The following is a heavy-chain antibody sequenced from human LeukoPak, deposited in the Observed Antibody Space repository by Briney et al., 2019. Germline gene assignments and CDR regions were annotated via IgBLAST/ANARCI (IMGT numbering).Heavy chain of an antibody. CDR2: ISGSGGST. V-gene: IGHV3-23*01. CDR3: AKARVVAGTNWFDP. Sequence: GGSLRLSCAASGFTFSSYAMSWVRQAPGKGQEWVSAISGSGGSTYYADSVKGRFTISRDNSKNTLYLQMNSLRAEDTAVYYCAKARVVAGTNWFDPWGQGTLVTVSS. D-gene: IGHD6-19*01. CDR1: GFTFSSYA. J-gene: IGHJ5*02.